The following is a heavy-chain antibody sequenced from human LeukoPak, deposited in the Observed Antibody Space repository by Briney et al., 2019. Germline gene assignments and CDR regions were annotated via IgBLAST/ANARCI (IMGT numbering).Heavy chain of an antibody. D-gene: IGHD6-13*01. CDR1: GGSFSGYH. Sequence: ASETLSLTCAVYGGSFSGYHWTWIRQAPGKGLEWIGEIDDSGTTNYNPSLKSRVSISVDTSKFQFSLRLRSVSAADTAVYHCARGKAYSTTRTRRGRFDPWGQGTLVIVSS. CDR3: ARGKAYSTTRTRRGRFDP. V-gene: IGHV4-34*01. CDR2: IDDSGTT. J-gene: IGHJ5*02.